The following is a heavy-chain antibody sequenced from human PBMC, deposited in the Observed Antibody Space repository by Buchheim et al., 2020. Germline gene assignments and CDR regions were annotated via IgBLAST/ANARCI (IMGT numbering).Heavy chain of an antibody. D-gene: IGHD6-13*01. CDR1: GFTFSSYW. CDR2: INQDGREK. Sequence: EVQLVESGGGLVQPGGSLRLSCAASGFTFSSYWMSWVRQAPGKGLEWVANINQDGREKYYVDSVKGRLPISRNKAKTSLYLQMNSLRAEDTAVYYCARVFSSSWYYYYYGMDVWGQGTT. J-gene: IGHJ6*02. V-gene: IGHV3-7*01. CDR3: ARVFSSSWYYYYYGMDV.